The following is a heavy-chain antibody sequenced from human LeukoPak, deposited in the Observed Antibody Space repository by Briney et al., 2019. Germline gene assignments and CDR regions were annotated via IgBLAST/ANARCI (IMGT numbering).Heavy chain of an antibody. V-gene: IGHV3-30-3*01. CDR2: ISYDGSNK. CDR3: ARETYYYDSSGYDNFDY. CDR1: GFTFSSYA. Sequence: PGGSLRLSCAASGFTFSSYAMHWVRQAPGKGLEWVAVISYDGSNKYYADSVKGRFTISRDSSKNTLYLQMNSLRAEDTAVYYCARETYYYDSSGYDNFDYWGQGTLVTVSS. D-gene: IGHD3-22*01. J-gene: IGHJ4*02.